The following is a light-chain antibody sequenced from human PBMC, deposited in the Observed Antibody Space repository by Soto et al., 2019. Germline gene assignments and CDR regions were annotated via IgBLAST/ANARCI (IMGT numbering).Light chain of an antibody. V-gene: IGLV2-14*01. CDR2: EVV. CDR3: SSYPAASISV. Sequence: QYVLTQPASVSGSPGQSITISCTGTSSDVGYYNYVSWFQQHPGKAPKLMIYEVVNRPSGVSIRFSGSKSGDTASLTITGLQADCEADYHCSSYPAASISVFGTGTKFAVL. J-gene: IGLJ1*01. CDR1: SSDVGYYNY.